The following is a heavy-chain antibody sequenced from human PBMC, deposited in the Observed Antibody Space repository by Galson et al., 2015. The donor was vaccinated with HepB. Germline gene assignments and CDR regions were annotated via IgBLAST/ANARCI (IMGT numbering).Heavy chain of an antibody. V-gene: IGHV3-7*01. CDR2: INHDGGDN. CDR1: GFSFSSFW. D-gene: IGHD3-3*01. J-gene: IGHJ5*02. CDR3: TRGISASP. Sequence: SLRLSCAASGFSFSSFWMTWVRQAPGKGLEWMASINHDGGDNYFVDSVKGRFTISRDNAKNSLYLQMNSLRAEDTAVYYCTRGISASPWGQGTLVIVSS.